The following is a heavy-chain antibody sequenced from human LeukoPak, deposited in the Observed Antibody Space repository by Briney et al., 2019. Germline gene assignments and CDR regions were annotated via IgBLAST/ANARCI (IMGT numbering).Heavy chain of an antibody. CDR1: GFTFSSYA. D-gene: IGHD3-10*01. CDR2: ISGSGGST. V-gene: IGHV3-23*01. Sequence: GGSLRLSCAASGFTFSSYAMSWVRQAPGKGLEWVSGISGSGGSTYYADSVKGRFTISRDNAKNSLYLQMNSLRAEDTAVYYCAKGMVRGVIITTGDYWGQGTLVTVSS. CDR3: AKGMVRGVIITTGDY. J-gene: IGHJ4*02.